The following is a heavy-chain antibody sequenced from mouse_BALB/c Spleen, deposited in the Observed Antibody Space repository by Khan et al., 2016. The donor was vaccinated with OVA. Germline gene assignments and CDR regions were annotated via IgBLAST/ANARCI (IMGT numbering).Heavy chain of an antibody. J-gene: IGHJ3*01. CDR1: GFTFSDYY. Sequence: EVQLVESGGGLVKPGGSLKLSCEASGFTFSDYYMYWVRQTPEKRLEWVATISDGGSYTYYPDSVKGRFTISRDDVKTSLYMRMSSLKSGDTAMYYCTRGYYGDPFAYWGQVTLVTVSA. V-gene: IGHV5-4*02. CDR3: TRGYYGDPFAY. D-gene: IGHD2-13*01. CDR2: ISDGGSYT.